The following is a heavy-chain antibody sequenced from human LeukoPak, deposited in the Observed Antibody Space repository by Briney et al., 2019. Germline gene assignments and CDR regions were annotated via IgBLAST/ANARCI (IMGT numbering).Heavy chain of an antibody. CDR3: AREGIVGATFYFDY. CDR2: ISYDGTNK. J-gene: IGHJ4*02. V-gene: IGHV3-30-3*01. CDR1: GFIFSSYA. Sequence: PGRSLRLSCAASGFIFSSYAMHWVRQAPGKGLEWVAVISYDGTNKYYADSVKGRFTISRDNSKNTLYLQMNSLRAEDTAVYYCAREGIVGATFYFDYWGQGTLVTVS. D-gene: IGHD1-26*01.